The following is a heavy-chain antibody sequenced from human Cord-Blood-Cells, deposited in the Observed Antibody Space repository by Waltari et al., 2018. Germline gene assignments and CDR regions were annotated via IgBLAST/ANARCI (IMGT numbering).Heavy chain of an antibody. J-gene: IGHJ1*01. CDR1: GGTFSSYA. CDR3: ARDLEAYCGGDCYSRYFQH. D-gene: IGHD2-21*01. Sequence: QVQLVQSGAEVKKPGSSVKVSCKASGGTFSSYAISWVRQAPGQGLEWMGRIIPILGRANYAQKFQGRVTITADKSTSTAYMELSSLRSEDTAVYYCARDLEAYCGGDCYSRYFQHWGQGTLVTVSS. V-gene: IGHV1-69*09. CDR2: IIPILGRA.